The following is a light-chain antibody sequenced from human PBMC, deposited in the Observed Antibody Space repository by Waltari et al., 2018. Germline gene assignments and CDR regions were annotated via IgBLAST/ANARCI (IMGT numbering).Light chain of an antibody. CDR3: CSYAGSRTFVV. CDR2: EVS. J-gene: IGLJ2*01. Sequence: QSALPQPASVSGSPGQSITISCTGTSSDVGSYDLLSWYQQHPGKAPKLMIYEVSKRPSGVSDRFSASKSGNTASLIISGLQAEDEADYHCCSYAGSRTFVVFGGGTKLSVL. V-gene: IGLV2-23*02. CDR1: SSDVGSYDL.